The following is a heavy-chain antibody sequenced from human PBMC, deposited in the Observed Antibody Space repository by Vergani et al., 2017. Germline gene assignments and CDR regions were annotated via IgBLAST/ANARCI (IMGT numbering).Heavy chain of an antibody. CDR1: GFTFSSYA. V-gene: IGHV3-23*01. Sequence: EVQLLESGGGLVQPGGSLRLSCAASGFTFSSYAMSWVRQAPGEGLEWVSAISGSGGSTYYADSGKGRFTISRDNSKNTLYLQMNSLRAEDTAVYYCAKNPGPYGYFDYWGQGTLVTVSS. CDR3: AKNPGPYGYFDY. D-gene: IGHD4-17*01. CDR2: ISGSGGST. J-gene: IGHJ4*02.